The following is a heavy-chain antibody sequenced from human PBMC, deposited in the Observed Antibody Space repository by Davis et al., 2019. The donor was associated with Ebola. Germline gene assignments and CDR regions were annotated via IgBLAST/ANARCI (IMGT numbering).Heavy chain of an antibody. CDR3: ARTLAYCGGDCYCVDY. Sequence: GGSLRLSCAASGFTFSSYSMNWVRQAPGKGLEWVSSISSSSSYIYYADSVKGRFTISRDNAKNSLYLQMNSLRAEDTAVYYCARTLAYCGGDCYCVDYWGQGTLVTVSS. D-gene: IGHD2-21*02. CDR1: GFTFSSYS. V-gene: IGHV3-21*01. J-gene: IGHJ4*02. CDR2: ISSSSSYI.